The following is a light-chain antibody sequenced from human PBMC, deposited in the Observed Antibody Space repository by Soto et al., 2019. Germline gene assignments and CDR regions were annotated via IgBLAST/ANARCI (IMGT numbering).Light chain of an antibody. CDR3: QQCDSYPYP. CDR1: QSITNY. Sequence: DVQMTQSPSSLSVSVGDRVTITCRASQSITNYLNWYQQKPGKAPKLLVYVASSLQSGVPSKFSGNGSGTNFNLDIRSLHPEVFASYNCQQCDSYPYPFGQGPKLQI. CDR2: VAS. V-gene: IGKV1-39*01. J-gene: IGKJ2*01.